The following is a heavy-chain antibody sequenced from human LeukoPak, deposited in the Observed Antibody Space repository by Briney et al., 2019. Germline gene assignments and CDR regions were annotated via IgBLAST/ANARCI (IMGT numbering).Heavy chain of an antibody. CDR2: ISTNTNYM. CDR1: GFTFSSYS. V-gene: IGHV3-21*01. Sequence: GGSLRLSCAASGFTFSSYSMTWVHQAPGRGLEWVSSISTNTNYMYYADSVKGRFTISRDNAKNSVYLQMNSLRAEDTAVYYCARLVSNWSDYWGQGTLVTVSS. J-gene: IGHJ4*02. CDR3: ARLVSNWSDY. D-gene: IGHD6-13*01.